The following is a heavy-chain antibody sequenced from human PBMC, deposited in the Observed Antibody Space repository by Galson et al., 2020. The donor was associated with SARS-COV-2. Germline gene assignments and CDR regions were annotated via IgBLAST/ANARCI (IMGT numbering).Heavy chain of an antibody. CDR1: GDSINTSDFF. V-gene: IGHV4-39*07. D-gene: IGHD1-26*01. CDR2: IYYSGTT. CDR3: ARRWDTRGKNWFDP. Sequence: SETLSLTCTVSGDSINTSDFFWDWVRRPPGKGLEYIGSIYYSGTTYYNPSLKSRVTMSLDTSKNMFSLRLTSVTAADTAVYYCARRWDTRGKNWFDPWGQGTLVTVSS. J-gene: IGHJ5*02.